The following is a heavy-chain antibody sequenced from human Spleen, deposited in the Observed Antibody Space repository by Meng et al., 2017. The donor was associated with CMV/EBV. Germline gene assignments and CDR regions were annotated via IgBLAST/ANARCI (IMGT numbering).Heavy chain of an antibody. CDR1: GYTFTGYY. J-gene: IGHJ4*02. D-gene: IGHD6-19*01. V-gene: IGHV1-2*02. CDR2: INPNSGGT. Sequence: ASGYTFTGYYMHWVRQAPGQGLEWMGWINPNSGGTNYAQKFQGRVTMTRDTSISTAYMELSRLRSDDTAVYYCARSEGIAVAGTLGYWGQGTLVTVSS. CDR3: ARSEGIAVAGTLGY.